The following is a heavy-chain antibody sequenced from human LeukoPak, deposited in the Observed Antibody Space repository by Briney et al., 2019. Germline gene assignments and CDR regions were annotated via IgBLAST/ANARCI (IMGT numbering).Heavy chain of an antibody. J-gene: IGHJ6*03. CDR2: ISAYNGNT. D-gene: IGHD3-3*01. V-gene: IGHV1-18*01. Sequence: ASVKVSCKASGYTFTSYGISWVRQAPGQGLEWMGWISAYNGNTNYAQKLQGRVTMTTDTSTSTAYMELRSLRSDDTAVYYCARGVGLQFFPGFYYYYSRDAGGKGTTVTISS. CDR1: GYTFTSYG. CDR3: ARGVGLQFFPGFYYYYSRDA.